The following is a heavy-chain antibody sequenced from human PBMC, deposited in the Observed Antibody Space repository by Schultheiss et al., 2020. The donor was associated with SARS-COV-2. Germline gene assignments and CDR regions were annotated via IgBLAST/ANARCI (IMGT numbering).Heavy chain of an antibody. V-gene: IGHV2-70*01. Sequence: SGPTLVKPTQTLTLTCTFSGFSLSTSGVGAGWIRQPPGKALEWLALIDWDDDKYYSTSLKTRLTISKDTSKNQVVLTMTNMDPVDTATYYCARTPLYYYDSSGYYYYYYGMDVWGQGTTVTVSS. CDR1: GFSLSTSGVG. CDR3: ARTPLYYYDSSGYYYYYYGMDV. D-gene: IGHD3-22*01. J-gene: IGHJ6*02. CDR2: IDWDDDK.